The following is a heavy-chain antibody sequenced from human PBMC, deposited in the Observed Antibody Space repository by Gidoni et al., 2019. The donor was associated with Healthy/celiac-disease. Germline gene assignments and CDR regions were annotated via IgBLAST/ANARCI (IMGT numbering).Heavy chain of an antibody. CDR3: ARSPDSSSWAWYFDL. J-gene: IGHJ2*01. CDR2: IYYSGST. CDR1: GGSISSGGYY. D-gene: IGHD6-13*01. V-gene: IGHV4-31*03. Sequence: QVQLQESGPGLVKPSQTLSLTCTVSGGSISSGGYYWSWIRQHPGKGLGWIGYIYYSGSTYYNPSLKSRVTISVDTSKNQFSLKLSSVTAADTAVYYCARSPDSSSWAWYFDLWGRGTLVTVSS.